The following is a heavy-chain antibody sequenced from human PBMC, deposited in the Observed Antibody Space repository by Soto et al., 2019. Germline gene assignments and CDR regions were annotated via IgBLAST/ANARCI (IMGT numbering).Heavy chain of an antibody. J-gene: IGHJ6*02. CDR2: ISYDGSNK. CDR3: AKVISITVSHWYRMDV. V-gene: IGHV3-30*18. Sequence: GGSLRLSCAASGFTFSSYGMHWVRQAPGKGLEWVAVISYDGSNKYYADSVKGRFTISRDNSKNTLYLQMNSLRAEDTAVYYCAKVISITVSHWYRMDVWGQGTTVIVSS. CDR1: GFTFSSYG. D-gene: IGHD3-10*01.